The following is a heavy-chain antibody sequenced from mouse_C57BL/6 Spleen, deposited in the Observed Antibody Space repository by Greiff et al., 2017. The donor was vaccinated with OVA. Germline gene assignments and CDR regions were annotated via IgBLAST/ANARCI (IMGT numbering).Heavy chain of an antibody. Sequence: QVQLKESGAELVRPGTSVKVSCKASGYAFTNYLIEWVKQRPGQGLEWIGVINPGSGGTNYNEKFKGKATLTADKSSSTAYMQLSSLTSEDSAVYYCARAGTYYGSSPHYWGQGTTLTVSS. CDR3: ARAGTYYGSSPHY. J-gene: IGHJ2*01. V-gene: IGHV1-54*01. D-gene: IGHD1-1*01. CDR2: INPGSGGT. CDR1: GYAFTNYL.